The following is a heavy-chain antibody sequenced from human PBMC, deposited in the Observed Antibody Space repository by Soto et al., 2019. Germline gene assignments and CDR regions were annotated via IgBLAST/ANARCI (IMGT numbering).Heavy chain of an antibody. CDR2: ISSSSSYI. V-gene: IGHV3-21*01. D-gene: IGHD1-1*01. J-gene: IGHJ4*02. CDR1: GFTFSSYS. CDR3: ARTIDGYNSD. Sequence: PGGSLRLSCAASGFTFSSYSMNWVRQAPGEGLEWDSSISSSSSYIYYADSVKGRFTISRDNAKNSLYLQMNSLRAEDTAVYYCARTIDGYNSDWGQGTLVTVSS.